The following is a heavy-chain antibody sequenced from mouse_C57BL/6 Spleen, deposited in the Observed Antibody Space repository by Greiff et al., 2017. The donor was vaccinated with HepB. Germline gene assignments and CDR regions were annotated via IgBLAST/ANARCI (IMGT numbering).Heavy chain of an antibody. CDR3: ARGDGSPFDY. CDR1: GYTFTDYY. J-gene: IGHJ2*01. Sequence: EVKLVESGPVLVKPGASVKMSCKASGYTFTDYYMNWVKQSHGKSLEWIGVINPYNGGTSYNQKFKGKATLTVDKSSSTAYMELNSLTSEDSAVYYCARGDGSPFDYWGQGTTLTVSS. CDR2: INPYNGGT. D-gene: IGHD1-1*01. V-gene: IGHV1-19*01.